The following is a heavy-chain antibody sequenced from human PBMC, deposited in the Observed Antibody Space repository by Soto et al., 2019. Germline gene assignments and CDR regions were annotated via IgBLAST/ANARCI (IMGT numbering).Heavy chain of an antibody. Sequence: ASVKVSFKASGGTFSSYAISWVRRAPGQGLEWMATINPSGGNTNYAHKFQGRVTMTRDTSTSTVYMELSSLTPEDTAVYYCARDHSIASSGAWWLDPWGQGTLVTVSS. J-gene: IGHJ5*02. CDR3: ARDHSIASSGAWWLDP. CDR1: GGTFSSYA. D-gene: IGHD6-13*01. CDR2: INPSGGNT. V-gene: IGHV1-46*01.